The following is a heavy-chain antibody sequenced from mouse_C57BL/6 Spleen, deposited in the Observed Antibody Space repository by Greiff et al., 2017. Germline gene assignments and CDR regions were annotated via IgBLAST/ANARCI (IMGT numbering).Heavy chain of an antibody. D-gene: IGHD4-1*01. CDR1: GFTFSSYG. V-gene: IGHV5-6*02. Sequence: EVNLVESGGDLVKPGGSLKLSCAASGFTFSSYGMSWVRQTPDKRLEWVATISSGGSYTYYPDSVKGRFTISRDNAKYTLYLQMSSLKSEDTAMYYCARRETGTGFAYWGQGTLVTVSA. CDR3: ARRETGTGFAY. J-gene: IGHJ3*01. CDR2: ISSGGSYT.